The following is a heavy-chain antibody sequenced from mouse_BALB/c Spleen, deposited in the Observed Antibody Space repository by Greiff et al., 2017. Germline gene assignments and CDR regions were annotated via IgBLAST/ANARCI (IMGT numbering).Heavy chain of an antibody. D-gene: IGHD2-14*01. CDR3: ARGGYEWFAY. CDR1: GFTFSSFG. J-gene: IGHJ3*01. CDR2: ISSGSSTI. V-gene: IGHV5-17*02. Sequence: EVKLQESGGGLVQPGGSRKLSCAASGFTFSSFGMHWVRQAPEKGLEWVAYISSGSSTIYYADTVKGRFTISRDNPKNTLFLQMTSLRSEDTAMYYCARGGYEWFAYWGQGTLVTVSA.